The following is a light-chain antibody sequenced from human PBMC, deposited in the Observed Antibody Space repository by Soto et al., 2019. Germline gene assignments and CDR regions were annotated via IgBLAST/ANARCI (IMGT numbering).Light chain of an antibody. V-gene: IGKV1-5*01. CDR2: DSS. J-gene: IGKJ3*01. CDR1: QSISSW. CDR3: QQYNSYSPT. Sequence: DIEMTQSPSTLSASVGDRVTITCRASQSISSWLAWYQQKPVKAPKLLIYDSSSLESGVPSRFSGSGSGTEFTLTIRRLQPDDFATYSCQQYNSYSPTLGPGTKVDIK.